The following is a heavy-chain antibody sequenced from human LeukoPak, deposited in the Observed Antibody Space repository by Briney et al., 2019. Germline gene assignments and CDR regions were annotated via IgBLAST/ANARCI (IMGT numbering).Heavy chain of an antibody. D-gene: IGHD2-2*01. J-gene: IGHJ4*02. Sequence: GGSLRLSCAVSGFTFSSYAMSGVRQAPGKGLEWVSAISGSGGSTYYADSVKGRFTISRDNSKNTLYLQMNSLRAEDTAVYYCAKDLAVVPAAMFGYWGQGTLVTVSS. V-gene: IGHV3-23*01. CDR3: AKDLAVVPAAMFGY. CDR1: GFTFSSYA. CDR2: ISGSGGST.